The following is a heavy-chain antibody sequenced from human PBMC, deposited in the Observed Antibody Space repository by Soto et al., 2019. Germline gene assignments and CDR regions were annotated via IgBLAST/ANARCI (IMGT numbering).Heavy chain of an antibody. V-gene: IGHV3-30*18. CDR2: ISYDGSNK. CDR3: AKDVTTVITFDP. Sequence: QVQLVESGGGVVQPGRSLRLSCAASGFTFSSYGMHWGRQAPGKGLEWVAVISYDGSNKYYADSVKGRFTISRDNSKNTLYLQMNSLRAEDTAVYYCAKDVTTVITFDPWGQGTLVTVSS. D-gene: IGHD4-17*01. CDR1: GFTFSSYG. J-gene: IGHJ5*02.